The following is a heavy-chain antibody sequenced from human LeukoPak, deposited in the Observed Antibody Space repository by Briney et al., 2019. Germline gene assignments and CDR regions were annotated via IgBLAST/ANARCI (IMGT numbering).Heavy chain of an antibody. Sequence: GRSLRLSCAASGFTFSSYAMHWVRQAPGKGLEWVAVISYDGSNKYYADSVKGRFTISRDNSKNTLYLQMNSLRAEDTAVYYCAKVHDDFWSGYYSRPFDYWGQGTLVTVSS. D-gene: IGHD3-3*01. CDR1: GFTFSSYA. CDR2: ISYDGSNK. V-gene: IGHV3-30-3*01. CDR3: AKVHDDFWSGYYSRPFDY. J-gene: IGHJ4*02.